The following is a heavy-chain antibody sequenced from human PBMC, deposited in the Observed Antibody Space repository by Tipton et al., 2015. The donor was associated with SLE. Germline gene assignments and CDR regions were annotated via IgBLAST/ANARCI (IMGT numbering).Heavy chain of an antibody. J-gene: IGHJ3*02. V-gene: IGHV4-59*12. CDR2: IYYSGST. Sequence: TLSLTCTVSGGSISSYYWSWLRQPPGKGLEWIGYIYYSGSTNYNPSLKSRVTMSVDTSKNQFSLKLSSVTALDTAVYYCARKDSSGPGAFDIWGQGTMVTVSS. D-gene: IGHD6-19*01. CDR1: GGSISSYY. CDR3: ARKDSSGPGAFDI.